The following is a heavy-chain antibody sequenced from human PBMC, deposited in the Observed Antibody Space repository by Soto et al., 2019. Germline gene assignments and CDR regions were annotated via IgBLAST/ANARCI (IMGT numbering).Heavy chain of an antibody. V-gene: IGHV1-69*06. J-gene: IGHJ6*02. CDR1: GGTFSSYA. CDR2: IIPIFGTA. CDR3: AREGCSGGSCYGGDYYYYGMDV. Sequence: QVQLVQSGAEVQKPGSSVKVSCKASGGTFSSYAISWVRQAPGQGLEWMGGIIPIFGTANYAQKFQGRVTITADKSTSTAYMELSSLRSEDTAVYYCAREGCSGGSCYGGDYYYYGMDVWGQGTTVTVSS. D-gene: IGHD2-15*01.